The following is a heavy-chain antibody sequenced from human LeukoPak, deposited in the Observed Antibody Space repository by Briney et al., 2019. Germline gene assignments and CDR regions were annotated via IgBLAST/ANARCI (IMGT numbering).Heavy chain of an antibody. Sequence: GRSLRLSCAPSGFTFDDYGMSWVRQAPGKGLEWVSGINWNGGSTSYADSVKGRFTISRDNAKNSLYLQMNSLRAEDTAFYYCARDPYDSSDYRTYYFDYWGQGTLVTVSS. CDR2: INWNGGST. V-gene: IGHV3-20*04. CDR1: GFTFDDYG. CDR3: ARDPYDSSDYRTYYFDY. D-gene: IGHD3-22*01. J-gene: IGHJ4*02.